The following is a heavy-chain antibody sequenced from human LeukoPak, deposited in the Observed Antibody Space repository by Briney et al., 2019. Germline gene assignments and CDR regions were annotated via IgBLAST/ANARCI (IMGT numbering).Heavy chain of an antibody. V-gene: IGHV4-59*01. CDR1: GGSISSYY. CDR2: IYYSGST. CDR3: ARGIAAAGTGWFDP. Sequence: SETLSLTCTVSGGSISSYYWSWIRQPPGKGLEWIGYIYYSGSTNYNPPLKSRVTISVDTSKNQFSLKLSSVTAADTAVYYCARGIAAAGTGWFDPWGQGTLVTVSS. J-gene: IGHJ5*02. D-gene: IGHD6-13*01.